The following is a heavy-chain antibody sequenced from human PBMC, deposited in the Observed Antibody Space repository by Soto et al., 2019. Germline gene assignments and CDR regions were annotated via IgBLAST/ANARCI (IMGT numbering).Heavy chain of an antibody. CDR3: ASGIDFYYAMDV. J-gene: IGHJ6*01. CDR1: GYSISSGYY. V-gene: IGHV4-38-2*01. Sequence: SETLSLTCAVSGYSISSGYYWGWIRQPPGKGLEWIGSIYHSGSTYYNASLKSRVTISVDTSKNQFSLKLTSVTDADTAVYYCASGIDFYYAMDVWRQGTTVTVSS. CDR2: IYHSGST.